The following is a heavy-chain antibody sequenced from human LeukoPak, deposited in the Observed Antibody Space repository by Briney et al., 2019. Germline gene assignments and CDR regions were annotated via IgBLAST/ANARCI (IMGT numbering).Heavy chain of an antibody. Sequence: SETLSLTCTLSGGSFSSYYWSWIRQPPGKGLEWIGYIHYTGTTDYIPSLTSRVTMSVDTSKNQFSLLLTSVTAADTAVYYCARGYGSGSYNNFNQWGQGLLVAVSS. CDR2: IHYTGTT. J-gene: IGHJ4*02. V-gene: IGHV4-59*01. D-gene: IGHD3-10*01. CDR3: ARGYGSGSYNNFNQ. CDR1: GGSFSSYY.